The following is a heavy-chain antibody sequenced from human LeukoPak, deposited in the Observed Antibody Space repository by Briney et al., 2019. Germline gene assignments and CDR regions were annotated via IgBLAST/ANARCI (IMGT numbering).Heavy chain of an antibody. J-gene: IGHJ4*02. V-gene: IGHV3-48*01. CDR2: ISSSSSTI. Sequence: PGGSLRLSCAPSGFTVSSNYMNWVRQAPGKGLEWVSYISSSSSTIYYADSVKGRFTISRDNSKNTLYLQMNSLRAEDTAVYYCATYCSSTSCPSGRFDYWGQGTLVTVSS. CDR1: GFTVSSNY. CDR3: ATYCSSTSCPSGRFDY. D-gene: IGHD2-2*01.